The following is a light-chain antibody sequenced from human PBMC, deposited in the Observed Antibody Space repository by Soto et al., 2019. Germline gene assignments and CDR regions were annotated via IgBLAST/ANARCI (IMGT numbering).Light chain of an antibody. CDR3: MQALQTPYT. CDR1: QSLLHSNGYNY. Sequence: DIVMTQSPLSLPVTPGEPASISCRSSQSLLHSNGYNYLDWYLQKPGQSPQLLIYLGSNRASGVPDRFSGSGSGTDFTLKISRVEAEDVGFYYCMQALQTPYTFGQGTKLDIK. J-gene: IGKJ2*01. CDR2: LGS. V-gene: IGKV2-28*01.